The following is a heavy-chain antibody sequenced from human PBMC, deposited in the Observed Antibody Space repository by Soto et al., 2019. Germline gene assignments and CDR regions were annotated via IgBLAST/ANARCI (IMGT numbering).Heavy chain of an antibody. J-gene: IGHJ4*02. Sequence: GGSLRLSCTASGFTFSNYVMSWVRQAPGRGLEWVSAISGGGSSTFYADSVKGRFIISRDNSKNTVHVQLDSLRAEDTAVYFCAIFQIVQLENTFVYRGPGTLVTLSS. CDR3: AIFQIVQLENTFVY. CDR1: GFTFSNYV. D-gene: IGHD1-1*01. CDR2: ISGGGSST. V-gene: IGHV3-23*01.